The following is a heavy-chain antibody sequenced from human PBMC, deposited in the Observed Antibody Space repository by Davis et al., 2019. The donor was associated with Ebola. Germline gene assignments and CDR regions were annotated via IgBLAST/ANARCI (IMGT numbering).Heavy chain of an antibody. Sequence: SVKVSCKASGFTFTSSAVQWVRQARGQRLEWIGWIVVGSGNTNYAQKFQERVTITRDMSTSTAYMELSSLRSEDTAVYYCAADGAGIVGDPSRGAFDIWGQGTMVTVSS. J-gene: IGHJ3*02. CDR2: IVVGSGNT. V-gene: IGHV1-58*01. CDR3: AADGAGIVGDPSRGAFDI. D-gene: IGHD1-26*01. CDR1: GFTFTSSA.